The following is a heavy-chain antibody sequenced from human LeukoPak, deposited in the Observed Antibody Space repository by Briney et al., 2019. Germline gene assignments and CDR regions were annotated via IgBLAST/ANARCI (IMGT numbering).Heavy chain of an antibody. CDR3: ARQTGSGLFILP. CDR1: GVSISSSNSY. Sequence: ETLSLTCTVSGVSISSSNSYWGWIRQPPGKGLEWIGSIYYTGNTYYNASLKSRVTISIDTSKNQISLRLTSVTATDTAVYYCARQTGSGLFILPGGQGTLVTVSS. D-gene: IGHD3/OR15-3a*01. V-gene: IGHV4-39*01. CDR2: IYYTGNT. J-gene: IGHJ4*02.